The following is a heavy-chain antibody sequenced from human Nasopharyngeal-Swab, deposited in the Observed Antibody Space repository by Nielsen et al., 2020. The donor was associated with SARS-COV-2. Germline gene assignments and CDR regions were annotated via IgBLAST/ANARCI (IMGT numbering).Heavy chain of an antibody. CDR3: ARDRAINWNDGYTDY. Sequence: GGSLRLSCAASGFTFSSYSMNWVRQAPGKGLEWVAVIWYDGSNKYYADSVKGRFTISRDNSKNTLYLQMNSLRAEDTAVYYCARDRAINWNDGYTDYWGQGTLVTVSS. J-gene: IGHJ4*02. V-gene: IGHV3-33*08. CDR2: IWYDGSNK. D-gene: IGHD1-20*01. CDR1: GFTFSSYS.